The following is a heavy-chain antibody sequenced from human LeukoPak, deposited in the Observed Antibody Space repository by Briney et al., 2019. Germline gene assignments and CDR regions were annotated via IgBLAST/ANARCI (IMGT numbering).Heavy chain of an antibody. V-gene: IGHV4-59*01. CDR2: IYYNGRT. Sequence: SETLSLTCTVSGGSISTYYWSWIRQPPGKGLEWIGYIYYNGRTNYNPSLKSRVTISLDTSKNQFSLKLSSVTAADTALYYCARSQFSGNWFDPWGQGTLVTVSS. J-gene: IGHJ5*02. CDR3: ARSQFSGNWFDP. CDR1: GGSISTYY.